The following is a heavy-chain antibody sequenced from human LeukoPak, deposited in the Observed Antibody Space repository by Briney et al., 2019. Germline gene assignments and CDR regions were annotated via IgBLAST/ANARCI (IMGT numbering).Heavy chain of an antibody. J-gene: IGHJ6*03. D-gene: IGHD2-2*01. CDR3: ARVPDCSSTSCRYYYYYYYYMDV. CDR2: INWNGGST. Sequence: SGGSLSLSCAASGFTFDDYGMSWVRHAPGKGLEWVSGINWNGGSTGYADSVKGRFTISRDNAKNSLYLQMNSLRAEDTALYYCARVPDCSSTSCRYYYYYYYYMDVWGKGTTVTVSS. V-gene: IGHV3-20*04. CDR1: GFTFDDYG.